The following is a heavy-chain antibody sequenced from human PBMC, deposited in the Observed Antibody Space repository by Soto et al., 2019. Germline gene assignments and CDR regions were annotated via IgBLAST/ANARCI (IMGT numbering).Heavy chain of an antibody. CDR1: GFTFDDYA. J-gene: IGHJ4*02. D-gene: IGHD3-22*01. V-gene: IGHV3-9*01. CDR3: GKDGGRDYDSSGYHPVI. Sequence: SLRLSCAASGFTFDDYAMHWVRQAPGKGLEWVSTITWNSGSIGYADFVKGRFTISRDNAKNSLYLEMNSLGAEDTAVYYCGKDGGRDYDSSGYHPVIWGQGTLVTVSS. CDR2: ITWNSGSI.